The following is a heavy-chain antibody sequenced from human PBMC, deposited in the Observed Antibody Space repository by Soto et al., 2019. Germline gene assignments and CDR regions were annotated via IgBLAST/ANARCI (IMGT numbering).Heavy chain of an antibody. V-gene: IGHV1-18*01. CDR3: ARGRYYDSTWGTLSHYGLDV. CDR1: GYTFIRYG. CDR2: ISPYNDYT. Sequence: QVQLVLSAAELKKPGASVKVSCKASGYTFIRYGITWVRQAPGQGLEWMGWISPYNDYTIYAQKVQGTVPITTDTTMRTVDMERGSPESDATAVYYCARGRYYDSTWGTLSHYGLDVWGQGTSVTVSS. J-gene: IGHJ6*02. D-gene: IGHD3-16*01.